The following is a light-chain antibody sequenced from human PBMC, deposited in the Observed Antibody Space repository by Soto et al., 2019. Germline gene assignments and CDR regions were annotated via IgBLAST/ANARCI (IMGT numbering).Light chain of an antibody. CDR3: CSDAGSSTDVV. V-gene: IGLV2-23*02. CDR2: EVS. J-gene: IGLJ2*01. CDR1: SSDIGSYNL. Sequence: QSALTQAASVSGSPGQSITISCTGTSSDIGSYNLVSWYQQHPGKAPKLMISEVSKRPSGVSNRFSGSKSGNTASLTISGLQAEDEADYYCCSDAGSSTDVVFGGGTKLTVL.